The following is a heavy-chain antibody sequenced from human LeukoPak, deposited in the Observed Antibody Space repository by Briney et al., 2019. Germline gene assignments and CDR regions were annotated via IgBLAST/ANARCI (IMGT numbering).Heavy chain of an antibody. J-gene: IGHJ6*03. D-gene: IGHD6-13*01. CDR3: ARSAAAGPLLNYYYYYYMDV. CDR2: IIPIFGTA. Sequence: SVKVSCKASGGTFSSYAISWVRQAPGQGLEWMGGIIPIFGTANYAQKFQGRVTITTDESTSTAYMELSSLRSEDTAVYYCARSAAAGPLLNYYYYYYMDVWGKGTTVTVSS. V-gene: IGHV1-69*05. CDR1: GGTFSSYA.